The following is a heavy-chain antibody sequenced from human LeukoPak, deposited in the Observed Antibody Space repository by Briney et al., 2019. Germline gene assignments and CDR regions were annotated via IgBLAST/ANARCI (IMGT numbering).Heavy chain of an antibody. CDR3: VKDISGFYFGADY. V-gene: IGHV3-9*01. J-gene: IGHJ4*02. CDR1: GFTFDDYA. D-gene: IGHD3-22*01. Sequence: PGGSLSLSCAASGFTFDDYAMQWVRQPPGKGLAWVSGISWNSGNIGYADSVKGRFTISRDNAKRSLYLQMDGLRVEDTALYYCVKDISGFYFGADYWGQGTLVTVSS. CDR2: ISWNSGNI.